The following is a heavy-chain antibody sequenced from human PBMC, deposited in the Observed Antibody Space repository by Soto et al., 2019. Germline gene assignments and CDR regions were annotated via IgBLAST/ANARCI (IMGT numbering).Heavy chain of an antibody. CDR3: ARHTGGSYYDY. J-gene: IGHJ4*02. V-gene: IGHV3-74*01. Sequence: GSLRLSCAASGFTFSTYWMHWVRQVPGKGLVWVSRINGDGSSTTYADSVKGRFTISRDNAKNTLYLQMNSLRAEDTAVYYCARHTGGSYYDYWGQGILVTVSS. CDR1: GFTFSTYW. D-gene: IGHD1-26*01. CDR2: INGDGSST.